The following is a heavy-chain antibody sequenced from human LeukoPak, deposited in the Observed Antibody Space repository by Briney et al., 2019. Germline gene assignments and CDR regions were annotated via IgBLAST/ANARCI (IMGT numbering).Heavy chain of an antibody. CDR3: ARGAYDFRSSYYTGGFYYFDY. D-gene: IGHD3-3*01. J-gene: IGHJ4*02. CDR1: GGSMNSDY. Sequence: SETLSLTCTVSGGSMNSDYLNWIRQAAGKGLEWIGRISPSGSTNSNPSLRGRVSLSVDPSKKQLFLDLSSVTAADTAVYYCARGAYDFRSSYYTGGFYYFDYWGQGTLVTVSS. CDR2: ISPSGST. V-gene: IGHV4-4*07.